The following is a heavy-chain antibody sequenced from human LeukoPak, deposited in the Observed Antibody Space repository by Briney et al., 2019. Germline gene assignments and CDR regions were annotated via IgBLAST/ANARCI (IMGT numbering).Heavy chain of an antibody. V-gene: IGHV3-21*01. CDR1: GFTFSSYT. J-gene: IGHJ3*02. D-gene: IGHD2-15*01. CDR2: ITSSSSYI. CDR3: ATVMCGTCYFDAFDM. Sequence: GGSLRLSCAASGFTFSSYTMNWVRQAPGKGLEWVSSITSSSSYIYYADSVKGRFTISRDNGKNSLYLQMNSLRAEDTAVYYCATVMCGTCYFDAFDMWGQGTMVPVSS.